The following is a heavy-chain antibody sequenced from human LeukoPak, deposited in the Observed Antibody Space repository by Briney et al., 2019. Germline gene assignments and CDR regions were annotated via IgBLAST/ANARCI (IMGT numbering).Heavy chain of an antibody. CDR3: ATETNGRHYDY. J-gene: IGHJ4*02. CDR1: GFTFSSHA. CDR2: ISGSGGNT. V-gene: IGHV3-23*01. D-gene: IGHD1-14*01. Sequence: GGSLRLSCAASGFTFSSHAMSWVRQAPGKGLEWVLAISGSGGNTYYADSVKGRFTISRDNSKNTLYLQMNSLRAEDTAVYYCATETNGRHYDYWGQGTLLTVSS.